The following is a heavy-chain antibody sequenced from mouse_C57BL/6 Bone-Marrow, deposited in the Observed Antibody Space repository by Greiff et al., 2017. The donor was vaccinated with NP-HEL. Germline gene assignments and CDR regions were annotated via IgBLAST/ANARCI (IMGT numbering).Heavy chain of an antibody. V-gene: IGHV1-26*01. CDR2: INPNNGGT. J-gene: IGHJ4*01. CDR3: ARDGSSYENYAMDY. CDR1: GYTFTDYY. D-gene: IGHD1-1*01. Sequence: VQLQQSGPELVKPGASVKISCKASGYTFTDYYMNWVKQSHGKSLEWIGDINPNNGGTSYNQKFKGKATLTVDKSSSTAYMELRSLTSEDSAVYYCARDGSSYENYAMDYWGQGTSVTVSS.